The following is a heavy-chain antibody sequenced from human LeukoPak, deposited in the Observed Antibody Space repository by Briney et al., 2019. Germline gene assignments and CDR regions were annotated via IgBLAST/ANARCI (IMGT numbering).Heavy chain of an antibody. CDR2: IYTSGST. V-gene: IGHV4-61*02. CDR1: GGSISSGSYY. D-gene: IGHD4-17*01. Sequence: SSETLSLTCTVSGGSISSGSYYWSWIRQPAGKGLEWIGRIYTSGSTNYNPSLKSRVTMSVDTSKNQFSLKLSSVTAADTAMYYCARVENGDYPSFDFWGQGTLVTVSS. CDR3: ARVENGDYPSFDF. J-gene: IGHJ4*02.